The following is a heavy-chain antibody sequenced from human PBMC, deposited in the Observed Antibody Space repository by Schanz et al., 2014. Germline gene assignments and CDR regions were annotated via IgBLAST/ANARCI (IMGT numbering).Heavy chain of an antibody. CDR2: INTGVNT. D-gene: IGHD6-13*01. V-gene: IGHV3-23*04. CDR3: ARGLIAAAGGAFDY. CDR1: GFSFSDHA. Sequence: EVELVESGGGLVQPGGSLRLSCAASGFSFSDHAMDWVRQAAGKGLEWVSAINTGVNTYYADSVRGRFTMSRDNSKNTLYLQMNSLRAGDAAVYYCARGLIAAAGGAFDYWGQGTLVAVSA. J-gene: IGHJ4*02.